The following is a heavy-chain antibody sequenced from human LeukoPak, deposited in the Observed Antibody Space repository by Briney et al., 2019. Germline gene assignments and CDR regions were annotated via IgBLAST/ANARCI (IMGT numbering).Heavy chain of an antibody. Sequence: SETLSLTCAVCGGSFSGYYWRWIRPPPGKGLECVGEINHSGSTDYRPSLKSRFTISVDTSKNQFSLKLSSLTAADTAVYYCARGGRTSNSEAQFDYWGQGTLVTVSS. CDR1: GGSFSGYY. CDR3: ARGGRTSNSEAQFDY. V-gene: IGHV4-34*01. D-gene: IGHD4-23*01. J-gene: IGHJ4*02. CDR2: INHSGST.